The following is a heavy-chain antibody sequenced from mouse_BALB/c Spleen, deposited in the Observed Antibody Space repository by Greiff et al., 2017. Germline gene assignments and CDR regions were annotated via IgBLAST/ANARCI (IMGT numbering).Heavy chain of an antibody. J-gene: IGHJ3*01. CDR2: IWAGGST. CDR3: ARGDYYGSEGFAY. D-gene: IGHD1-1*01. Sequence: QVQLKESGPGLVAPSQSLSITCTVSGFSLTSYGVHWVRQPPGKGLEWLGVIWAGGSTNYNSALMSRLSISKDNSKSQVFLKMNSLQTDDTAMYYCARGDYYGSEGFAYWGQGTLVTVSA. CDR1: GFSLTSYG. V-gene: IGHV2-9*02.